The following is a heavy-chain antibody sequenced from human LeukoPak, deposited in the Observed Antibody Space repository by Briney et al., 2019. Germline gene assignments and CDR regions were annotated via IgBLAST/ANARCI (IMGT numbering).Heavy chain of an antibody. CDR1: GFTFSSYG. Sequence: PGGSLRLSCAASGFTFSSYGMHWVRQAPGKGLEWVAVISYDGSNKYYADSVKGRFTISRDNSKNTLYLQMNSLRAEDTAVYYCAKAGYGNYFDYWGQGTLVTVSS. CDR2: ISYDGSNK. CDR3: AKAGYGNYFDY. J-gene: IGHJ4*02. V-gene: IGHV3-30*18. D-gene: IGHD1-1*01.